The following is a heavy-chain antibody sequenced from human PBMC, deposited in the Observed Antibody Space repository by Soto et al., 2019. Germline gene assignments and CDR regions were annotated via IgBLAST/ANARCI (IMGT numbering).Heavy chain of an antibody. V-gene: IGHV4-4*02. CDR2: ILHSGSG. Sequence: QVQLQESGPGLVKPSGTLSLTCAVSGSSISSSNWWTWVRQPPGKGLEWIGEILHSGSGNYNPSLKSRVTISVDKSKNQFSLRLSSVTAADTAVYYCARGFGYYQYFDYWGQGTLVTVSS. D-gene: IGHD3-22*01. J-gene: IGHJ4*02. CDR3: ARGFGYYQYFDY. CDR1: GSSISSSNW.